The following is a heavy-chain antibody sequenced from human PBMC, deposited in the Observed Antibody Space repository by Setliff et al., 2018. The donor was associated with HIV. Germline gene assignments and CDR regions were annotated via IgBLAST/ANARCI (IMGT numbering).Heavy chain of an antibody. Sequence: PGGSLRLSCAASGLTFSNYGMYWVRQAPGKGLEWVAFIRYDGSNKYHADSVKGRFTISRDNSKNTLYLQMNSLRAEDTAVYYCAKDAGSYSYVHEYFQHWGQGTLVTVSS. V-gene: IGHV3-30*02. J-gene: IGHJ1*01. CDR3: AKDAGSYSYVHEYFQH. CDR2: IRYDGSNK. CDR1: GLTFSNYG. D-gene: IGHD5-18*01.